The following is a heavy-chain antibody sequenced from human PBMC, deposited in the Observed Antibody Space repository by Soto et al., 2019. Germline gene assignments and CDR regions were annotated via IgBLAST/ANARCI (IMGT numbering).Heavy chain of an antibody. CDR3: AREKDDFNWFDP. V-gene: IGHV1-69*13. J-gene: IGHJ5*02. Sequence: ASVKVSCKASGGTFSSYAISWVRQAPGQGLEWMGGIIPIFGTANYAQKFQGRVTITADESTSTAYMELSSLRSEDTAVYYCAREKDDFNWFDPWGQGTLVTVSS. D-gene: IGHD2-21*02. CDR2: IIPIFGTA. CDR1: GGTFSSYA.